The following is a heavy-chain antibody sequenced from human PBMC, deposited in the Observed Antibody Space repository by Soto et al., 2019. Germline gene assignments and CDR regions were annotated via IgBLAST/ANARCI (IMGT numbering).Heavy chain of an antibody. D-gene: IGHD4-17*01. CDR3: ATIDYGDYDFDY. V-gene: IGHV1-46*03. CDR2: ISPSGGST. J-gene: IGHJ4*02. CDR1: GYTFTRYY. Sequence: QVQLVQSGAEVKKPGASVKVSCKASGYTFTRYYMHWARQAPGQGLEWMGIISPSGGSTSYAQKFQGRVTMTRDTSTSTVYMELSSLRSEDTAVYYCATIDYGDYDFDYWGQGTLVTVSS.